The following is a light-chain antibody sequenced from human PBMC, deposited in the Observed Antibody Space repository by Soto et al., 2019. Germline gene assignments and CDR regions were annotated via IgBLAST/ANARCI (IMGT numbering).Light chain of an antibody. Sequence: AIQMTQSPSSLSTSVGNRVTITCRASQDIGYDLGWYQQTPGKAPKLLIYAASTLQSGVPSRFSGSGSGTYFTLTISGLQPEDCATYYCLQDYSFPFTFGPGTKVDIK. CDR2: AAS. CDR3: LQDYSFPFT. V-gene: IGKV1-6*01. J-gene: IGKJ3*01. CDR1: QDIGYD.